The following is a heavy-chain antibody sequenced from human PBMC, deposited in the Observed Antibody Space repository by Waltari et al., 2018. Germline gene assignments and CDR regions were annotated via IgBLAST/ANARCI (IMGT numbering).Heavy chain of an antibody. Sequence: QVQLQQWGAGLLKASETLSPTCAVYGGSFSGYSWNWMRQVPGKGLEWIGEINHSGSTNYNPSLKSRVTISVDTSKNQFSLRLTSVTAADTSVYYCARGRLSSQLQARGRRGNWFDPWGQGTLVTVSS. V-gene: IGHV4-34*01. D-gene: IGHD3-16*02. CDR2: INHSGST. J-gene: IGHJ5*02. CDR3: ARGRLSSQLQARGRRGNWFDP. CDR1: GGSFSGYS.